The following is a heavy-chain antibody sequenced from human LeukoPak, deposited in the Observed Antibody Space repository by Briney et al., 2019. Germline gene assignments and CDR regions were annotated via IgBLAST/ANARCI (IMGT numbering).Heavy chain of an antibody. J-gene: IGHJ4*02. V-gene: IGHV4-30-4*01. CDR2: IYYSGST. CDR3: ASQRTYYYGSGSAPDY. Sequence: PSETLSLTCTVSGGSISSGDYYWSWIRQPPGKGLEWIGYIYYSGSTYYNPSLKSRVTISVDTSKNQFSLKLSSVTAADTAVYYCASQRTYYYGSGSAPDYWGQGTLVTVSS. D-gene: IGHD3-10*01. CDR1: GGSISSGDYY.